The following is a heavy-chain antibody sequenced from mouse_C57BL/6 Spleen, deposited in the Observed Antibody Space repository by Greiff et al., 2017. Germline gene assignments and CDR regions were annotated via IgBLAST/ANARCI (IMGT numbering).Heavy chain of an antibody. V-gene: IGHV3-1*01. CDR3: AIDGLGYYAMDY. J-gene: IGHJ4*01. CDR2: ISYSGST. Sequence: EVQLQQSGPGMVKPSQSLSLTCTVTGYSITSGYDWHWIRHFPGNKLEWMGYISYSGSTNYNPSLKSRISITHDTSKNHFFLKLNSVTTEDTATYYCAIDGLGYYAMDYWGQGTSVTVSS. CDR1: GYSITSGYD. D-gene: IGHD4-1*01.